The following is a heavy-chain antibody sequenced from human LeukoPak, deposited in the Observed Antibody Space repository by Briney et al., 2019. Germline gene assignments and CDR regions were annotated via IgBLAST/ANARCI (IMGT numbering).Heavy chain of an antibody. Sequence: PGGSLRLSCAASGFTFSSCAMHWVRQAPGKGLEWVAVISYDGSNKYYADSVKGRFTISRDNSKNTLYLQMNSLRAEDTAVYYCARAGGSSGWYFDWFDPWGQGTLVTVSS. J-gene: IGHJ5*02. CDR2: ISYDGSNK. CDR3: ARAGGSSGWYFDWFDP. CDR1: GFTFSSCA. V-gene: IGHV3-30*04. D-gene: IGHD6-19*01.